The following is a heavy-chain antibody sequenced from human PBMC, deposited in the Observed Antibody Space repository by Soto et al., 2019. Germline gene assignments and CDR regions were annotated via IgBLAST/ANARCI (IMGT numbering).Heavy chain of an antibody. D-gene: IGHD4-17*01. Sequence: KPSETLSLTCTVSGGSISSYYWSWIRQPPGNGLEWIGYIYYSGSTNYNPSLKSRVTISVDTSKNQFSLKLSSVTAADMAVYYCAREPSTATTSWGFDPWGQGTLVTVSS. CDR1: GGSISSYY. V-gene: IGHV4-59*01. J-gene: IGHJ5*02. CDR2: IYYSGST. CDR3: AREPSTATTSWGFDP.